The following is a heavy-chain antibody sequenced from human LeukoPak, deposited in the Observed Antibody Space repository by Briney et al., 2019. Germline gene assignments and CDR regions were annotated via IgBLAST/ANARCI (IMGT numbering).Heavy chain of an antibody. D-gene: IGHD4-17*01. J-gene: IGHJ4*02. Sequence: GGSLRLSCAASGFTFSSYAMHWVRQAPGKGLEWVAVISYDGSNKYYADSVKGRFTISRDNSKNTLYLQMNSLRAEDTAVYYCAKDRNTVTTFDYWGQGTLVTVSS. V-gene: IGHV3-30-3*01. CDR1: GFTFSSYA. CDR3: AKDRNTVTTFDY. CDR2: ISYDGSNK.